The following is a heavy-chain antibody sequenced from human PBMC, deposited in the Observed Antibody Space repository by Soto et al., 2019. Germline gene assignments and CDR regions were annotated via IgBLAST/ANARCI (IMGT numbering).Heavy chain of an antibody. V-gene: IGHV3-11*01. D-gene: IGHD2-21*02. CDR1: GFTFSDYY. CDR2: ISSSGSTI. CDR3: ARVAYCGGDCYLTPGDFDY. Sequence: PGGSLRLSCAASGFTFSDYYMSWIRQAPGKGLEWVSYISSSGSTIYYADSVRGRFTISRDNAKNSLYLQMNSLRAEDTAVYYCARVAYCGGDCYLTPGDFDYWGQGTLVTVSS. J-gene: IGHJ4*02.